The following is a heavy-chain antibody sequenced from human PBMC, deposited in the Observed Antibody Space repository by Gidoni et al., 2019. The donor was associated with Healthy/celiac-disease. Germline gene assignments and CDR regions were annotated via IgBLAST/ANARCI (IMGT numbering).Heavy chain of an antibody. CDR1: GFTFSSYA. V-gene: IGHV3-30*04. CDR3: ARDRSGWYSNWFDP. D-gene: IGHD6-19*01. CDR2: ISYDGSNK. J-gene: IGHJ5*02. Sequence: QVQLVESGGGGVQPGRSLRLSCAASGFTFSSYAMHWVRQAPGKGLEWVAVISYDGSNKYYADSVKGRFTISRDNSKNTLYLQMNSLRAEDTAVYYCARDRSGWYSNWFDPWGQGTLVTVSS.